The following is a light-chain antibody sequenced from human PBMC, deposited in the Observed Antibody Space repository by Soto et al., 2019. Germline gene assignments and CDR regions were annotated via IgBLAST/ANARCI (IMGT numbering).Light chain of an antibody. CDR2: KTS. CDR3: QQYNTYPWT. Sequence: DIRMTQPPSTLPASVGDRVTVTCRASQSISNWLAWFQQKPGKAPKLLIYKTSALESGVPSRFSGSGSGTEFTLIISSLQPDDFATYFCQQYNTYPWTFGQGTKVDIK. J-gene: IGKJ1*01. V-gene: IGKV1-5*03. CDR1: QSISNW.